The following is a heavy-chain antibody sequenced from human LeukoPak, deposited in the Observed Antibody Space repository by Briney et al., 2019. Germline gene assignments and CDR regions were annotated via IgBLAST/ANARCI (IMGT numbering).Heavy chain of an antibody. CDR3: ARDRYYYDSSGYQPFDY. D-gene: IGHD3-22*01. V-gene: IGHV1-46*01. CDR1: GYTFTSYY. CDR2: INPSGGST. J-gene: IGHJ4*02. Sequence: ASVKVSRKASGYTFTSYYMHWVRQAPGQGLEWMGIINPSGGSTSYAQKFQGRVTMTRDTSTSTVYMELSSLRSEDTAVYYCARDRYYYDSSGYQPFDYWGQGTLVTVSS.